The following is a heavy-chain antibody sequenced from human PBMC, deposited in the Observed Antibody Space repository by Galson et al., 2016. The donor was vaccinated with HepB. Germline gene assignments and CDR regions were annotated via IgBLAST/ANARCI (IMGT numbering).Heavy chain of an antibody. J-gene: IGHJ5*02. V-gene: IGHV1-18*01. CDR3: ARERERGRFLEWSRPGFDP. D-gene: IGHD3-3*01. Sequence: VKVSCKASGYTFTDYGISWVRQAPGQGLEWMGWISAYNGNTNYAQNFQSRVTLTTDISTSTGYMELRSLRSDDTAVYYCARERERGRFLEWSRPGFDPWGQGTLVTVSS. CDR1: GYTFTDYG. CDR2: ISAYNGNT.